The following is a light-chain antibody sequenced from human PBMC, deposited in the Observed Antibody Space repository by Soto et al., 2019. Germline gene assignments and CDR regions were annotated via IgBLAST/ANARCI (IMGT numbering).Light chain of an antibody. J-gene: IGKJ2*01. Sequence: EIVMTQSPATLSVSPGERATLSCRASQSVSNYLAWYQQKPGQAPRLLIYGASSRATGIPDRFSGSGSGTDFTLTISRLEPEDFAVYYCQHYGRSAYTFGQGTTLEIK. CDR1: QSVSNY. CDR3: QHYGRSAYT. CDR2: GAS. V-gene: IGKV3-20*01.